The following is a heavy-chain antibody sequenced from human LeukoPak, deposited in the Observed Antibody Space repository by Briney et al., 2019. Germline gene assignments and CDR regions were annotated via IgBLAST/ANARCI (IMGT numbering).Heavy chain of an antibody. CDR2: INHSGST. V-gene: IGHV4-34*01. Sequence: GSLRLSCAASGFSFSDYDMHWIRQPPGKGLEWIGEINHSGSTNYNPSLKSRVTISVDTSKNQFSLKLSSVTAADTAVYYCARLRLGWSYDILTGYYTWWFDPWGQGTLVTVSS. J-gene: IGHJ5*02. CDR1: GFSFSDYD. CDR3: ARLRLGWSYDILTGYYTWWFDP. D-gene: IGHD3-9*01.